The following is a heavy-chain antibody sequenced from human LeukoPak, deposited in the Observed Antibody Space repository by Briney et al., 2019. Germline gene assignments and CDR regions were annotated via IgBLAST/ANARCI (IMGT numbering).Heavy chain of an antibody. CDR1: GFSLSTSGAG. D-gene: IGHD2-15*01. J-gene: IGHJ4*02. V-gene: IGHV2-5*01. CDR2: IYWNDDK. CDR3: AHRHRMPHFDY. Sequence: SGPTLVKPTQTLTLTCTFSGFSLSTSGAGVGWIRQPPGKALEWLALIYWNDDKRYSPSLKSRLTITKDTSKNQVVLTMTNMDPVDTATYYCAHRHRMPHFDYWGQGTLVTVSS.